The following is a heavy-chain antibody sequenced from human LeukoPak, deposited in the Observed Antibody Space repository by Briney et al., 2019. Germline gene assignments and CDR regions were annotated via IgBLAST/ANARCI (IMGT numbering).Heavy chain of an antibody. Sequence: GGSLRLSCAASEFSFSSYDMHWVRQATGKGLEWVSTIDTAGNAWYPDSVKGRFTISRENAKNSLNLQMNSLRVGDTAVYYCARAKMPGIQTAGRVNYFDSWGQGTLVTVSA. J-gene: IGHJ4*02. CDR3: ARAKMPGIQTAGRVNYFDS. V-gene: IGHV3-13*01. CDR1: EFSFSSYD. D-gene: IGHD6-13*01. CDR2: IDTAGNA.